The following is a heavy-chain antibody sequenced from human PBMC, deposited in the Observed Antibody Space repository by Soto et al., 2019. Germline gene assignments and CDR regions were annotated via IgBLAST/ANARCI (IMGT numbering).Heavy chain of an antibody. J-gene: IGHJ6*02. CDR1: GYSFATYW. CDR2: IYPADSDT. V-gene: IGHV5-51*01. CDR3: ARQYADTSMGGYYYYGLDV. Sequence: GSLKISCEGSGYSFATYWIAWVRQMPGKGLEWMGIIYPADSDTRYSPSFQGQVTISADKSISTAYLQWSSLKASDTAMYYCARQYADTSMGGYYYYGLDVWGQGTTVTVSS. D-gene: IGHD5-18*01.